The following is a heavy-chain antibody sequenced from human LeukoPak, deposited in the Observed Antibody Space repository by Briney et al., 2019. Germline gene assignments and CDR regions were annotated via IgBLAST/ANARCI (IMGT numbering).Heavy chain of an antibody. CDR2: IYYSGST. J-gene: IGHJ6*03. CDR1: GGSISSHY. Sequence: PSETLSLTCTVPGGSISSHYWSWIRQPPGKGLEWIGYIYYSGSTNYNPSLKSRVTISVDTSKNQFSLKLSSVTAADTAVYYCARYLMVYAGYYYYYYMDVWGKGTTVTVSS. CDR3: ARYLMVYAGYYYYYYMDV. V-gene: IGHV4-59*11. D-gene: IGHD2-8*01.